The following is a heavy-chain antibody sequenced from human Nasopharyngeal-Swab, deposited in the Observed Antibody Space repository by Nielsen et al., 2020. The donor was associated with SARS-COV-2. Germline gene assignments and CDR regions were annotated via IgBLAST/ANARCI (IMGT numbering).Heavy chain of an antibody. V-gene: IGHV3-30*18. CDR3: AKVYGGSEFDP. Sequence: GESLKISCAAPGFTFSSYGMHWVRQAPGKGLEWVALISYDGSNKYYADSVKGRFTISRDNSKNTLYLQMNSLRAEDTAVYYCAKVYGGSEFDPWGQGTLVTVSS. D-gene: IGHD4-23*01. CDR2: ISYDGSNK. J-gene: IGHJ5*02. CDR1: GFTFSSYG.